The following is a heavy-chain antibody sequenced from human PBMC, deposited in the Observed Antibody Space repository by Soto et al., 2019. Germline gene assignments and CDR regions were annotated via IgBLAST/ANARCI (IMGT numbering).Heavy chain of an antibody. CDR2: IYNSGST. CDR3: AAYGDYEGGDI. CDR1: GGSISSGGYY. Sequence: QVQLQESGPGLVKPSQTLSLSCTVSGGSISSGGYYWSWIRQHPGKGLEWIGHIYNSGSTYYNPPLESRVIISVDTSKKQFSLKLSSVTAADTAVYYFAAYGDYEGGDIWGQGTMVTVSS. D-gene: IGHD4-17*01. V-gene: IGHV4-31*03. J-gene: IGHJ3*02.